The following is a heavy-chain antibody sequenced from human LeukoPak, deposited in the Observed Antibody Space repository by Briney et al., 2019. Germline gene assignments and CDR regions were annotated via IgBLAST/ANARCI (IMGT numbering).Heavy chain of an antibody. CDR3: ARGDYGGSGY. CDR2: INHSGST. CDR1: GGSFSGYY. V-gene: IGHV4-34*01. D-gene: IGHD4-17*01. Sequence: KPSETLSLTCAVYGGSFSGYYWSWIRQPPGKGLEWIGEINHSGSTNYNPSLKGRVTISVDTSKNQFSLKLSSVTAADTAVYYCARGDYGGSGYWGQGTLVTVSS. J-gene: IGHJ4*02.